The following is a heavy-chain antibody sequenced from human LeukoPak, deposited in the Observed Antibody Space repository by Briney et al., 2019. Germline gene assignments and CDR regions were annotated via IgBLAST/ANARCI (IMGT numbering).Heavy chain of an antibody. D-gene: IGHD3-9*01. Sequence: GGSLRPSCAASGFNFQIYAMHWVRQAPGKGLEWVAIISYGGDNKYYADSVKGRFTISRDNSKSMLYPQMNGLRPEDTAVYYCSRDGPRDYDILTALDYWGQGTVVSVSS. J-gene: IGHJ4*02. CDR1: GFNFQIYA. CDR3: SRDGPRDYDILTALDY. V-gene: IGHV3-30*04. CDR2: ISYGGDNK.